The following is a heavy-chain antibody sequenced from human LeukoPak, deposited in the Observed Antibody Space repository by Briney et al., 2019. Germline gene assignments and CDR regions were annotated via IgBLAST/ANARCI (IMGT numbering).Heavy chain of an antibody. J-gene: IGHJ4*02. CDR1: GVSISSNNW. Sequence: SETLSLTCAVSGVSISSNNWWSWVRQPPGKGLEWIGEIYRNGNTNYNPSLKSRVTISMDKSKNQFTLTLNSVTAADTAVYYCARDLGSQNYFDFWGRGVLVTVSS. CDR2: IYRNGNT. D-gene: IGHD5-12*01. CDR3: ARDLGSQNYFDF. V-gene: IGHV4-4*02.